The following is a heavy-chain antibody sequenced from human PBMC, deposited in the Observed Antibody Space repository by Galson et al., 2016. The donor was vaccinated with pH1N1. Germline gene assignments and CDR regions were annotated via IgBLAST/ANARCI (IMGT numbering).Heavy chain of an antibody. Sequence: SVKVSCKASGYTFTTYSMHWVRQAPGQRLEWLGWINPSNGATKYSQKFQGRVTITRDTSASTAYMELSSLRSEDTAVYYCAFQVRFGRTMVFDYWGQGTLVTDSS. J-gene: IGHJ4*02. D-gene: IGHD4-23*01. CDR2: INPSNGAT. V-gene: IGHV1-3*01. CDR1: GYTFTTYS. CDR3: AFQVRFGRTMVFDY.